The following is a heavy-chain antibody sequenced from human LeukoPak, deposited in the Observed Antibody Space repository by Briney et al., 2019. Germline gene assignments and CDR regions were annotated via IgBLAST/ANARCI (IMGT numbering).Heavy chain of an antibody. CDR1: GFTFSSYS. J-gene: IGHJ4*02. Sequence: GGSLRLSCAASGFTFSSYSMNWVRQAPGKGLEWVSYISSSSSTIYYADSVKGRFTISRDNAKNSLYLQMNSLRAEDTAVYYCARVAVTVTPIVVVIYLVDYWGQGTLVTVSS. CDR2: ISSSSSTI. V-gene: IGHV3-48*01. D-gene: IGHD3-22*01. CDR3: ARVAVTVTPIVVVIYLVDY.